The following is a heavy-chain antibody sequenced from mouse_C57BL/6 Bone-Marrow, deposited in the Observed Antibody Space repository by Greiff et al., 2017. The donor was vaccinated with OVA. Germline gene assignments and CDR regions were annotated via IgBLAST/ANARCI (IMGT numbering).Heavy chain of an antibody. CDR2: IRNKANGYTT. V-gene: IGHV7-3*01. J-gene: IGHJ4*01. Sequence: DVQLVESGGGLVQPGGSLSLSCAASGFTFPDYYMSWVRQPPGKALEWLGFIRNKANGYTTEYSASVKGRFTISRDNSQSILYLQMNALRAEDSATYYCASRGYDYDDYAMDYWGQGTSVTVSS. CDR3: ASRGYDYDDYAMDY. CDR1: GFTFPDYY. D-gene: IGHD2-4*01.